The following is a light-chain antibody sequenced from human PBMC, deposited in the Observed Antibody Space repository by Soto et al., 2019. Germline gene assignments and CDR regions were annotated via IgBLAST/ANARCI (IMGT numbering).Light chain of an antibody. V-gene: IGLV2-14*03. Sequence: QSVLAQPASVSGSPGQSITISCTGTSSDVGDYNFVSWYQQLPGKAPKLMIYEVSHRPSGVSNRFSGSKSGNTASLTISGLLAEDEAHYYCSSPTSSSIWVFGGGTKLTVL. J-gene: IGLJ3*02. CDR2: EVS. CDR1: SSDVGDYNF. CDR3: SSPTSSSIWV.